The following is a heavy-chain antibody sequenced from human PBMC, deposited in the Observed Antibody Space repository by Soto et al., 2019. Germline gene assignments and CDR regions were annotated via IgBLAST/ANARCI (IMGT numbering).Heavy chain of an antibody. Sequence: GGSLRLSCAASGFTFRSYWMQWVRQAPGKGLVWVSWINSDGSSTSYADSVKGRFTISRDNAKSSLFLQMNSLRAEDSAVYYCARLGPYASGTYSFRHNRFDPWGQGTLVTSPQ. CDR3: ARLGPYASGTYSFRHNRFDP. CDR2: INSDGSST. J-gene: IGHJ5*02. V-gene: IGHV3-74*01. D-gene: IGHD3-10*01. CDR1: GFTFRSYW.